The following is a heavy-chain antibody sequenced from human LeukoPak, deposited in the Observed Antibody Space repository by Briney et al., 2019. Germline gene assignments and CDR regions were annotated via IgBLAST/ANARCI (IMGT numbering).Heavy chain of an antibody. CDR3: ARWGSYDYGDYERIQCDY. CDR1: GYSFTSYW. D-gene: IGHD4-17*01. V-gene: IGHV5-51*01. Sequence: GESLKISCKGSGYSFTSYWIGWVRQMPGKGLEWMGIIYPGDSDTRYSPSFQGQVTISADKSISTAYLQWSSLKASDTAMYYCARWGSYDYGDYERIQCDYWGQGTLVTVSS. J-gene: IGHJ4*02. CDR2: IYPGDSDT.